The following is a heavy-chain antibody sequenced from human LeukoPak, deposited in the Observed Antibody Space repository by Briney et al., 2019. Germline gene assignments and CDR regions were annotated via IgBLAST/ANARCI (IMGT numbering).Heavy chain of an antibody. CDR3: ARGEFGDYYYFYMDV. CDR2: ISSSGRYI. CDR1: GFTFSSYS. D-gene: IGHD2/OR15-2a*01. J-gene: IGHJ6*03. V-gene: IGHV3-21*01. Sequence: GGSLRLSCASSGFTFSSYSMNWVRQAPGEGLEWVSSISSSGRYIYYADSMKGRFIVSRDNAKNSLSLQLNSLRAEDTATYYCARGEFGDYYYFYMDVWGKGTTVTVSS.